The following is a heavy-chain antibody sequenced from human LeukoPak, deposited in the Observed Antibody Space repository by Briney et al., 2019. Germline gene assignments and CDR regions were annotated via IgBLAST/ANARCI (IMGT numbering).Heavy chain of an antibody. D-gene: IGHD3-10*01. CDR2: INHSGST. CDR1: GGSFSGYY. CDR3: ARGGLWYYYGSGSYYLVFGAFDI. J-gene: IGHJ3*02. V-gene: IGHV4-34*01. Sequence: PSETLSLTCAVYGGSFSGYYWSWIRQPPGKGLEWIGEINHSGSTNYNPSLKSRVTISVDTSKNQFSLKLSSVTAADTAVYYCARGGLWYYYGSGSYYLVFGAFDIWGQGTMVTVSS.